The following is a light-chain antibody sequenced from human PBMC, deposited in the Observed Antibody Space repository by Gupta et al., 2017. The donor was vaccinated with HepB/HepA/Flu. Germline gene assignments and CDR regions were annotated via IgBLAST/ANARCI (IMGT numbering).Light chain of an antibody. CDR1: SSDVGGYNY. CDR3: SSYTNSNTRV. V-gene: IGLV2-14*01. Sequence: QSALTPPASVSESPGQSITISCTGTSSDVGGYNYVSWYQQHPGKAPKLMIYDVSHRPSGVSNRFSGSKSGNTASLTISGLQAEDEADYYCSSYTNSNTRVFGGGTKLTVL. J-gene: IGLJ3*02. CDR2: DVS.